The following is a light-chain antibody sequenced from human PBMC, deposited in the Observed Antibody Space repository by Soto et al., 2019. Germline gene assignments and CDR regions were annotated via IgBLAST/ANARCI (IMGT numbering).Light chain of an antibody. CDR3: QQYLSWT. J-gene: IGKJ1*01. Sequence: EIVLTQSPCTLSVFPGERATLSCRASQTVYSNNLAWYQQKPGQAPSRLIYGTSSRATGIPDRFSGSGSGTDFTLTISRLEPEDSAIYSCQQYLSWTFGQGTKVEI. CDR1: QTVYSNN. V-gene: IGKV3-20*01. CDR2: GTS.